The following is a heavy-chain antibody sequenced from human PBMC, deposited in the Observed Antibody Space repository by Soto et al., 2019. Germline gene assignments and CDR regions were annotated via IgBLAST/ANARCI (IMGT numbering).Heavy chain of an antibody. CDR1: GGSISSGDYY. CDR2: IYYSGST. D-gene: IGHD3-22*01. J-gene: IGHJ4*02. CDR3: ARLYYYDGSAYYYEGSSYFDY. Sequence: SETLSLTCTVSGGSISSGDYYWSWIRQPPGKGLEWIGYIYYSGSTYYNPSLKSRVTISVDTSKNQFSLNLRSVTAADTAVYYCARLYYYDGSAYYYEGSSYFDYWGQGILVTVYS. V-gene: IGHV4-30-4*01.